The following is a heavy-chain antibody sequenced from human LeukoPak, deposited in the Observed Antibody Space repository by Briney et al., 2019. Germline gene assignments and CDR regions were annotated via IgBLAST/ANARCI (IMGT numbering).Heavy chain of an antibody. J-gene: IGHJ6*02. CDR3: ARVSVVYGMDV. V-gene: IGHV4-59*01. CDR1: GGSISSDY. Sequence: SETLSLTCSVSGGSISSDYWAWIRQPPEKGLDWIGYMFYTGSTNYNPSLKSRVTISLATSKKQFSLKLSSVTAADTAVYYCARVSVVYGMDVWGQGTTVTVSS. CDR2: MFYTGST.